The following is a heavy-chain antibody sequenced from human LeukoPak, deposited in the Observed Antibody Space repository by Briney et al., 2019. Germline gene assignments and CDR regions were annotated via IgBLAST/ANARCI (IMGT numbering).Heavy chain of an antibody. CDR3: AKAVRSAPTYYYYYYMDV. V-gene: IGHV3-23*01. D-gene: IGHD4-17*01. Sequence: GGSLRLSCAASGFTFSTFAMIWVRQPPGKGLEWVSSIFPSGGEIHYADSVKGRFTISRDNSKNTLYLQMNSLRAEDTAVYYCAKAVRSAPTYYYYYYMDVWGKGTTVTVSS. CDR2: IFPSGGEI. J-gene: IGHJ6*03. CDR1: GFTFSTFA.